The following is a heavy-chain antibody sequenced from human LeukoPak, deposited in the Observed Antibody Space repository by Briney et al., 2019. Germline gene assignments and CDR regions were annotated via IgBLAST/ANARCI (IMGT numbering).Heavy chain of an antibody. CDR3: ARGMVWWDY. Sequence: SETLSLTCTVSGGSMSSYYWSWIRQPPGKGLEWIGYIYYSGSTNYNPSLKSRVPIAVDTSKNQFSLKLSSVTAADTAVYYCARGMVWWDYWGQGTLVTVSS. J-gene: IGHJ4*02. V-gene: IGHV4-59*08. CDR1: GGSMSSYY. D-gene: IGHD2-8*02. CDR2: IYYSGST.